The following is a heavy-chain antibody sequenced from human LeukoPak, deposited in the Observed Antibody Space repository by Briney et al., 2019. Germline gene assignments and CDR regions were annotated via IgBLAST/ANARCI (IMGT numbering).Heavy chain of an antibody. CDR3: ARDSIGAT. Sequence: ASVKVSCKASGYTFIVYYMYWVRQAPGQGLEWMGWINPNSGGTNYAQKFQGRVTMTRDTYINTGYMELSRLRSDDKAVYYCARDSIGATWGQGTLVTVSS. J-gene: IGHJ4*02. D-gene: IGHD1-26*01. CDR2: INPNSGGT. V-gene: IGHV1-2*02. CDR1: GYTFIVYY.